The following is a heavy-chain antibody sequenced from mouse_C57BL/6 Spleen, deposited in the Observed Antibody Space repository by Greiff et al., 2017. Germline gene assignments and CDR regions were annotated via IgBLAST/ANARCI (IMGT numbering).Heavy chain of an antibody. Sequence: QVQLKESGAELVKPGASVKISCKASGYAFSSYWMNWVKQRPGKGLEWIGQIYHGDGDTNYNGKFKGKATLTADTSTSTAYMQLSSLDSEDAAVYCCASSCYDYYWFAYWGQGTLVTVSA. D-gene: IGHD2-4*01. J-gene: IGHJ3*01. CDR1: GYAFSSYW. CDR3: ASSCYDYYWFAY. CDR2: IYHGDGDT. V-gene: IGHV1-80*01.